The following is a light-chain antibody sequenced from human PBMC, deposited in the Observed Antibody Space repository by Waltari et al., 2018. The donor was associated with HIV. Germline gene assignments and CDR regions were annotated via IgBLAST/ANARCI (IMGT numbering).Light chain of an antibody. J-gene: IGKJ2*03. Sequence: EIVLTQSPGTLSLSPGARATLSCRASQSVSNKFVALYQHKRGQAPRLLVYGASSRARGIPDRFSGSGSGTDFTLTISRLEPEDFAMYFCQQYGSSTYSFGQGTKLEIK. CDR1: QSVSNKF. CDR2: GAS. CDR3: QQYGSSTYS. V-gene: IGKV3-20*01.